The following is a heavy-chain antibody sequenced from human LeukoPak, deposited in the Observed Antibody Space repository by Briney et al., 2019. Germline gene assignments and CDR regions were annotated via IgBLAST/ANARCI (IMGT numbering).Heavy chain of an antibody. Sequence: GESLQISCKGSGYSFTSYWIGWVRQMPGKGLEWMGIIYPGDSDTRYSPSFQGQVTISADKSISTAYLQWSSLKASDTAMYYCARLTCATASCYYGMDVWGQGTTVTVSS. J-gene: IGHJ6*02. CDR2: IYPGDSDT. CDR1: GYSFTSYW. D-gene: IGHD2-15*01. V-gene: IGHV5-51*01. CDR3: ARLTCATASCYYGMDV.